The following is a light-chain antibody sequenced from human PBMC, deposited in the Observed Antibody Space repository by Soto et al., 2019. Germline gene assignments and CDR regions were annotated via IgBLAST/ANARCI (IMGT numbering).Light chain of an antibody. CDR2: GAS. CDR3: QQYGISPT. Sequence: EIVLTQSPGTLSLSPGERATLSCRASQSVTSNYLAWYQQKPGQAPRLLIYGASSSATGIPDRFSGSGSGTDFTLTISRLEPEDFAVFYCQQYGISPTFGQGTKLEIK. CDR1: QSVTSNY. J-gene: IGKJ2*01. V-gene: IGKV3-20*01.